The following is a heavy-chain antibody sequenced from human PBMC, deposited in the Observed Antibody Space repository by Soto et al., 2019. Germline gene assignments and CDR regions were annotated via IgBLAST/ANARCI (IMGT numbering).Heavy chain of an antibody. Sequence: QVQLQQWGAGLLKPSETLSLTCAVYGGSFSGYQWTWIRQTPGKGLEWSGEINDTGNIHYNPSLKSRVTIFIDTPKKQISLKLSSVTAADTAVYYCARGLIVWFGELSRRGGYYYYMDVWGKGTTVTVSS. V-gene: IGHV4-34*01. CDR3: ARGLIVWFGELSRRGGYYYYMDV. CDR1: GGSFSGYQ. D-gene: IGHD3-10*01. J-gene: IGHJ6*03. CDR2: INDTGNI.